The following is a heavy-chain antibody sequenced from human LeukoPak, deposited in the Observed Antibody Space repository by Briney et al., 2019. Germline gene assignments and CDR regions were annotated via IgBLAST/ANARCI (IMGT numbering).Heavy chain of an antibody. V-gene: IGHV1-2*02. CDR2: INPKSGDT. CDR3: GSLYYDTSGDVFNS. CDR1: GYTFTTFG. J-gene: IGHJ4*02. Sequence: GASVKVSCKASGYTFTTFGVGWVRQAPGQGLEWMGWINPKSGDTNYAQKFQGRVTMTRDTSISTAYMELTRLRSDDTAVYYCGSLYYDTSGDVFNSWGQGTLVTVSS. D-gene: IGHD3-22*01.